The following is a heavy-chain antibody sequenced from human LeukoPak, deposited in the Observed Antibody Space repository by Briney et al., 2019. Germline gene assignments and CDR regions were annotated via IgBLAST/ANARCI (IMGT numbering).Heavy chain of an antibody. CDR2: ISAYNGNT. Sequence: ASVKVSCKASGYTFTNFGISWVRQAPGQGLEWMGWISAYNGNTNYAQRLQGRVTMTTDTSTSTAYMELRSLRSDDTAVYYCARDRDYGDYNTQDLFVYWGQGTLVAVSS. CDR3: ARDRDYGDYNTQDLFVY. D-gene: IGHD4-17*01. V-gene: IGHV1-18*01. J-gene: IGHJ4*02. CDR1: GYTFTNFG.